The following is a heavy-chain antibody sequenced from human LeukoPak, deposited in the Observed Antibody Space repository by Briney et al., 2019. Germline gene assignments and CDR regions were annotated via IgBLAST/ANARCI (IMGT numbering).Heavy chain of an antibody. CDR3: AKDSRYSSGWSPLFDY. J-gene: IGHJ4*02. CDR2: VSGSGGST. Sequence: GGSLRLSCAAAGFTFSSYAMSWVRQAPGKGLEWVSAVSGSGGSTYYADSVNGRFTISRDNSKNTLYMQIHSLRDEDTAVYYCAKDSRYSSGWSPLFDYWGQRTLATVSS. CDR1: GFTFSSYA. V-gene: IGHV3-23*01. D-gene: IGHD6-19*01.